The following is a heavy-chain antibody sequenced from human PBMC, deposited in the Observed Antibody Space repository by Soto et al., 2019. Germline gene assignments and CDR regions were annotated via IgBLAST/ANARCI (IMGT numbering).Heavy chain of an antibody. CDR2: IYSSGST. Sequence: QVQLQESGPGLVKPSQTLSLTCTVSGGSFSRGGYYWSWIRQHPGKGLEWIGNIYSSGSTFYNPSLKSRLSISIGTSKKRFSLKLSSVTAADTAVYYCARDRLKGYFDYWGQGTLVTVSS. V-gene: IGHV4-31*03. J-gene: IGHJ4*02. D-gene: IGHD5-12*01. CDR3: ARDRLKGYFDY. CDR1: GGSFSRGGYY.